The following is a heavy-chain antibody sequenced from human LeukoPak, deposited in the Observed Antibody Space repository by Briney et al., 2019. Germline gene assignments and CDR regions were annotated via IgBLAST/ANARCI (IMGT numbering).Heavy chain of an antibody. Sequence: GGSLRLSCAATGLTVSSNFMSWVRQAPGKGLEWVSVIYGGGSTYYADSVKGRFTISRDTPKNTLYLQMNSLRVEDTAVYYCASWPGGWYGEDSWGQGTLVTVSS. V-gene: IGHV3-53*01. D-gene: IGHD6-19*01. CDR3: ASWPGGWYGEDS. CDR2: IYGGGST. CDR1: GLTVSSNF. J-gene: IGHJ4*02.